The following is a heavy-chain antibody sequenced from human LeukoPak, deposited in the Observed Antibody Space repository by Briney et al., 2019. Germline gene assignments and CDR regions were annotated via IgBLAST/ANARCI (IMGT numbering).Heavy chain of an antibody. J-gene: IGHJ6*03. V-gene: IGHV4-4*09. CDR2: IYTSGGT. Sequence: SETLSLTCTVSGGSISSYYWSWIRQPPGKGLEWIGYIYTSGGTNYNPSLKSRVTISVDTSKNQFSLKLSSVTAADTAVYYCARQVMTSSTSLHYYYYMDVWGKGTTVTVSS. CDR3: ARQVMTSSTSLHYYYYMDV. D-gene: IGHD2-2*01. CDR1: GGSISSYY.